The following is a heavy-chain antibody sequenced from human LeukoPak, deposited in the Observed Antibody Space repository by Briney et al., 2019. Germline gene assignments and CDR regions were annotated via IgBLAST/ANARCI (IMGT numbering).Heavy chain of an antibody. J-gene: IGHJ5*02. CDR3: ARVEIYYDSSGYYLTP. V-gene: IGHV1-3*01. CDR2: INAGNGNT. Sequence: ASVKVSRKASGYTFTSYAMHWVRQAPGQRLEWMGWINAGNGNTKYSQKFQGRVTITRDTSASTAYMELSSLRSEDTAVYYCARVEIYYDSSGYYLTPWGQGTLVTVSS. D-gene: IGHD3-22*01. CDR1: GYTFTSYA.